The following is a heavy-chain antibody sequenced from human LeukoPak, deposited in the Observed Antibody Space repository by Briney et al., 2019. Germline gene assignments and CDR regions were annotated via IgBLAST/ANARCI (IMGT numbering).Heavy chain of an antibody. CDR3: ARGIVAVATFFDY. CDR1: GGSVSSGSYY. Sequence: SEALSLTCTVSGGSVSSGSYYWSWIRQPPGKGLEWIGYIYYSGSTNYNPSLKSQVTISVDTSKNQFSLKLSSVTAADTAVYYCARGIVAVATFFDYWGQGTLVTVSS. J-gene: IGHJ4*02. CDR2: IYYSGST. V-gene: IGHV4-61*01. D-gene: IGHD6-19*01.